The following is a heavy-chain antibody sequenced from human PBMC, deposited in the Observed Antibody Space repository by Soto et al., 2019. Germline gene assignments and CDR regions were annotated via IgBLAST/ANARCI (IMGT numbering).Heavy chain of an antibody. D-gene: IGHD2-21*01. Sequence: PSETLSLTCTVSVVSITNNHFYWAWIRQSPWKRLEWVGSIYYTGSTYYSPSLKSRVTMSIDSSKTHFSLKLNSVTAADTAVYFCARPASGVNSYYFDYWGQGALVTVSS. CDR3: ARPASGVNSYYFDY. V-gene: IGHV4-39*02. J-gene: IGHJ4*02. CDR1: VVSITNNHFY. CDR2: IYYTGST.